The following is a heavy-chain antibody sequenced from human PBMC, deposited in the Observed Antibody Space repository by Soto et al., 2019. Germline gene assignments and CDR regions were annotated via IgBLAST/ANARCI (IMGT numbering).Heavy chain of an antibody. J-gene: IGHJ6*03. CDR2: TYYRSKWYN. V-gene: IGHV6-1*01. CDR1: GDSVSSNSAA. Sequence: SHTLSLTCAISGDSVSSNSAAWNWIRQSPSRGLEWLGRTYYRSKWYNDYAVSVKSRITINPDTSKNQFSLQLNSVTPEDTAVYYCARDPQYQLLHYYYYYYMDVKGKGTTVTVSS. D-gene: IGHD2-2*01. CDR3: ARDPQYQLLHYYYYYYMDV.